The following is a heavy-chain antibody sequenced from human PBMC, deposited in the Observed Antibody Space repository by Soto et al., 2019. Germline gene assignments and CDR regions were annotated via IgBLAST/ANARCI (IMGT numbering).Heavy chain of an antibody. J-gene: IGHJ4*02. V-gene: IGHV3-30*14. Sequence: QVQLVESGGGVVQPGRSLRLSCAASGFLLSNYAMHWVRQAPGKGLEWLGVISFDGSRTHYAGSMEGRFTISRDTSKNTLYLQVNSLRAEDTALYFCGREQNSGYYRTADYWGQGTLVTVSS. CDR3: GREQNSGYYRTADY. CDR2: ISFDGSRT. D-gene: IGHD3-22*01. CDR1: GFLLSNYA.